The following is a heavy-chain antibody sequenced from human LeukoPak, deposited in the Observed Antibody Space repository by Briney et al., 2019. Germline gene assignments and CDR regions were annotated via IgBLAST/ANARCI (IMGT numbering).Heavy chain of an antibody. CDR3: ARTFGGNAETGVDY. V-gene: IGHV3-64D*06. D-gene: IGHD4-23*01. Sequence: PGGSLRLSCSASGFTFSSYAMHWVRQAPGKGLEYVSAISSNGGSTYYADSVKGRFTISRDNSKNTLYLQMSSLRAEDTAVYYCARTFGGNAETGVDYWGQGTLVTVSS. J-gene: IGHJ4*02. CDR1: GFTFSSYA. CDR2: ISSNGGST.